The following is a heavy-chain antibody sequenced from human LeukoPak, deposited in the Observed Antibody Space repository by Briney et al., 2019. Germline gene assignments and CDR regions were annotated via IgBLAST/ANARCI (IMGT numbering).Heavy chain of an antibody. CDR3: ARDADGYED. CDR2: MWNDGITG. D-gene: IGHD5-24*01. Sequence: GGSLRLSCVASGFTFREYGFHWVRQAPGKGLEWVAVMWNDGITGKYADSVRGRFSVSRDNSKNTVYLQMNNLRAEDTAMYYCARDADGYEDWGQGTLVIVSS. CDR1: GFTFREYG. V-gene: IGHV3-33*01. J-gene: IGHJ4*02.